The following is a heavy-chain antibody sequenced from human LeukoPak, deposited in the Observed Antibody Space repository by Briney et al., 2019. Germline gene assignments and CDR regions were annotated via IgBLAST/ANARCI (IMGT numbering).Heavy chain of an antibody. CDR1: GYTFTGYY. J-gene: IGHJ4*02. D-gene: IGHD2-8*01. Sequence: ASVKVSCKASGYTFTGYYMHWVRQAPGQGLEWMGWINPNSGGTNYAQKFQGRVTMTRDTSISTAYMELSRLRPDDTAVYYCARPYCTNGVCYYDYWGQGTLVTVSS. CDR3: ARPYCTNGVCYYDY. V-gene: IGHV1-2*02. CDR2: INPNSGGT.